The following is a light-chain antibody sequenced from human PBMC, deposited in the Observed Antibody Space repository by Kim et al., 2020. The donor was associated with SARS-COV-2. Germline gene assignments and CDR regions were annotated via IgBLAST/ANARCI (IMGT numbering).Light chain of an antibody. Sequence: ASVGDRVSITCRASLDIRNNLAWYQQKPGQAPTLLIFAAATLQSGVPSRFSGSGSGTDFTLTINNLQPEDFAAYYCLQDYNFPRTFGQGAKVDIK. V-gene: IGKV1-6*01. CDR1: LDIRNN. CDR2: AAA. J-gene: IGKJ1*01. CDR3: LQDYNFPRT.